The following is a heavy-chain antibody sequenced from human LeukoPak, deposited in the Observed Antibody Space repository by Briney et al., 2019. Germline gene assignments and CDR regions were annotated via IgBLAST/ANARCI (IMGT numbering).Heavy chain of an antibody. CDR3: ARDGTYDFWSGYFTNYYYGMDV. CDR2: IWYDGSSK. D-gene: IGHD3-3*01. J-gene: IGHJ6*02. V-gene: IGHV3-33*01. Sequence: GGSLRLSCAASGFTFSSYGMHWVRQAPGKGLEWVAVIWYDGSSKYYADSVKGRFTISRDNSKNTLYLQMNSLRAEDTAVYYCARDGTYDFWSGYFTNYYYGMDVWGQGTTVTVSS. CDR1: GFTFSSYG.